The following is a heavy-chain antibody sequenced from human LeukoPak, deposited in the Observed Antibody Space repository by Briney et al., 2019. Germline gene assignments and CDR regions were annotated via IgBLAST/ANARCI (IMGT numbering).Heavy chain of an antibody. CDR1: GFTFSSYS. Sequence: KPGGSLRLSCAASGFTFSSYSMNWVRQAPGKGLEWVSSISSSSSYIYYADSVKGRFTISRDNAKNSLYLQMNSLRAEDTAVYYCARDHGWEALFDYWGQGTLVTVSS. D-gene: IGHD1-26*01. V-gene: IGHV3-21*01. CDR2: ISSSSSYI. CDR3: ARDHGWEALFDY. J-gene: IGHJ4*02.